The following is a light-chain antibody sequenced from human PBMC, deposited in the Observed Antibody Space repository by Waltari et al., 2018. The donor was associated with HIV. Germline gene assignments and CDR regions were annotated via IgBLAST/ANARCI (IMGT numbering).Light chain of an antibody. Sequence: DIQMTQSPSTLSASVGDRVTITCRASQSISSWLAWYQQKPGKAPKLLIYKASTLESGVPSRFSGTGSGTEFPLTISSLKPDDFATYYCQQYDSYLWTFGQGTKVE. J-gene: IGKJ1*01. CDR1: QSISSW. V-gene: IGKV1-5*03. CDR2: KAS. CDR3: QQYDSYLWT.